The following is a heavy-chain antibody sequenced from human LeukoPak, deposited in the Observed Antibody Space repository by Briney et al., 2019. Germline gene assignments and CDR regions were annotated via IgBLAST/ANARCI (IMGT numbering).Heavy chain of an antibody. CDR2: ISAYNGNT. V-gene: IGHV1-18*01. D-gene: IGHD3-22*01. Sequence: ASVKVSCKASGGTFSSYAISWVRQAPGQGLEWMGWISAYNGNTNYAQKLQGRVTMTTDTSTSTAYMELRSLRSDDTAVYYCARDGNYYDSSGRRPDYWGQGTLVTVSS. J-gene: IGHJ4*02. CDR3: ARDGNYYDSSGRRPDY. CDR1: GGTFSSYA.